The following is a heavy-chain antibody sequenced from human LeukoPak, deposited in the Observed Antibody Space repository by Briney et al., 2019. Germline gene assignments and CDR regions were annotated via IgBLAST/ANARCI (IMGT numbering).Heavy chain of an antibody. D-gene: IGHD6-13*01. CDR3: ARAGGTSSSYYMDV. CDR1: GYTLTELA. CDR2: FDPEDGGT. Sequence: GASVKVSCKVSGYTLTELAMHWVRQAPGKGLEWMAGFDPEDGGTIYAQKFQGRVTMTEDTSTDTVYMELNSLRSEDTAMYYCARAGGTSSSYYMDVWGKGTTVTISS. J-gene: IGHJ6*03. V-gene: IGHV1-24*01.